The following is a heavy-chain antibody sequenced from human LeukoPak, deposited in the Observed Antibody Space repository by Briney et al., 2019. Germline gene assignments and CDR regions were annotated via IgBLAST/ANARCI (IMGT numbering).Heavy chain of an antibody. J-gene: IGHJ5*02. V-gene: IGHV4-61*01. Sequence: SETLSLTCTVSGGSVSSGSCYWSWIRQPPGKGLEWIGYIYYSGSTNYNPSLKSRVTISVDTSKNQFSLKLSSVTAADTAVYYCARSSNYGDYVDWFDPWGQGTLVTVSS. CDR3: ARSSNYGDYVDWFDP. D-gene: IGHD4-17*01. CDR2: IYYSGST. CDR1: GGSVSSGSCY.